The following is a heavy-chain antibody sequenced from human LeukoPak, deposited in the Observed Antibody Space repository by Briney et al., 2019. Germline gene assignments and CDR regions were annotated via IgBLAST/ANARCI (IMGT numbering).Heavy chain of an antibody. CDR2: ISWNSGSI. CDR3: AKVPVAALYYFDY. D-gene: IGHD2-15*01. J-gene: IGHJ4*02. Sequence: GRSLRLSCAASGFTFDDYAMHWVRQAPGKGLEWVSGISWNSGSIGYADSVKGRFTISRDNSKNTLYLQMNSLRAEDTAVYYCAKVPVAALYYFDYWGQGTLVTVSS. V-gene: IGHV3-9*01. CDR1: GFTFDDYA.